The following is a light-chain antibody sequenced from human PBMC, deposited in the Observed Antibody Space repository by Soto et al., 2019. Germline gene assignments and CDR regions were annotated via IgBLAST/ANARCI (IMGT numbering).Light chain of an antibody. V-gene: IGKV3-20*01. CDR1: QSVSSSY. CDR3: QQYGSSPPP. J-gene: IGKJ1*01. CDR2: GAS. Sequence: EIVLTQSPGTLSLSPGERATLSCRASQSVSSSYLAWYQQKPGQAPRLLIYGASSRATGIPDRFSGSGSGNTFPLTISRVEPEDFAVYYCQQYGSSPPPFGHGTKVEMK.